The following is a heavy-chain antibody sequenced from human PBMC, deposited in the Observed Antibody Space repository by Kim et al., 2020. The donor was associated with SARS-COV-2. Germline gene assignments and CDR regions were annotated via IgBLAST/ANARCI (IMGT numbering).Heavy chain of an antibody. D-gene: IGHD3-10*01. CDR1: GYTFTSYD. Sequence: ASVKVSCKASGYTFTSYDINWVRQATGQGLEWMGWMNPNSGNTGYAQKFQGRVTMTRNTSISTAYMELSSLRSEDTAVYYCARGYYGSGPPYYYYGMDVWGQGTTVTVSS. J-gene: IGHJ6*02. CDR2: MNPNSGNT. CDR3: ARGYYGSGPPYYYYGMDV. V-gene: IGHV1-8*01.